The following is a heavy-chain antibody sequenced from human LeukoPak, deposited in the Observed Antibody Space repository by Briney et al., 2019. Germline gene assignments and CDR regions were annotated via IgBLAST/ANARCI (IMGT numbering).Heavy chain of an antibody. V-gene: IGHV3-30*04. CDR3: ARDGVWFGVPYYYYYMDV. CDR1: GFTFSSYA. D-gene: IGHD3-10*01. J-gene: IGHJ6*03. Sequence: GGSLRLSCAASGFTFSSYAMHWVRQAPGKGLEWVAVISYDGSNKYYADSVKGRFTISRDNSKNTLYLQMNSLRAEDTAVYYCARDGVWFGVPYYYYYMDVWGKGTTVTVSS. CDR2: ISYDGSNK.